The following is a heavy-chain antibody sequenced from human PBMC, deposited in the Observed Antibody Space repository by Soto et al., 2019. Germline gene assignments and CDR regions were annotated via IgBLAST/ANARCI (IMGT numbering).Heavy chain of an antibody. V-gene: IGHV3-48*01. CDR1: GFTFSNYS. J-gene: IGHJ4*02. Sequence: EVQLVESGGGLVQPGGSLRLSCAASGFTFSNYSMNWVRQAPGKGLEWVSYINSTGTIKYYAGSVKGRFTISRDNAKNSLYLQMNSLRAEDTAVYYCARMSSSISPGCWGQGTLVTVSS. CDR2: INSTGTIK. D-gene: IGHD2-2*01. CDR3: ARMSSSISPGC.